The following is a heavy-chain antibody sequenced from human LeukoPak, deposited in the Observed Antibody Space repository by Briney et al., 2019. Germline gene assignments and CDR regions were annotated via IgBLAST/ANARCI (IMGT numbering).Heavy chain of an antibody. D-gene: IGHD3-22*01. Sequence: SVKVSCKASGGTFSSYAISWVRQAPGQGLEWMGRIIPIFGTANYAHKFQGRVTITTDESTSTAYMELSSPRSEDTAVYYCARDSQDGGYLFDYWGQGTLVTVSS. CDR1: GGTFSSYA. CDR2: IIPIFGTA. CDR3: ARDSQDGGYLFDY. J-gene: IGHJ4*02. V-gene: IGHV1-69*05.